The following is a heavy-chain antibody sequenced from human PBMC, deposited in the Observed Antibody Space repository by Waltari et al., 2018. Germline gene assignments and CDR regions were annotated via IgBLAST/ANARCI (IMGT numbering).Heavy chain of an antibody. D-gene: IGHD6-13*01. V-gene: IGHV4-59*01. CDR1: GGSISSYY. J-gene: IGHJ5*02. Sequence: QVQLQESGPGLVKPSETLSLTCTVSGGSISSYYWSWIRQPPGKGLEWSGYIYYSGSTKHYPSHKRRVTRSVDASKSQFSLKLSSVTAADTGVYYCARGGYSSIPGLGWCDPWGQGTLVTVSS. CDR3: ARGGYSSIPGLGWCDP. CDR2: IYYSGST.